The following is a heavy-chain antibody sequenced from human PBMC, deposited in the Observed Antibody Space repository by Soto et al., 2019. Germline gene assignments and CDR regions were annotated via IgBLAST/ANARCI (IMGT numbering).Heavy chain of an antibody. V-gene: IGHV1-3*01. CDR3: AGAAPQTDIVVVPAATSYYYYGMDI. CDR2: INAGNGST. CDR1: GYTFTSYA. Sequence: ASVKVSCKASGYTFTSYAMHWVRQAPGQRLEWMGWINAGNGSTKYSQKFQGRVTITRDTSASTAYMELSSLRSEDTAVYYCAGAAPQTDIVVVPAATSYYYYGMDIWGQGTTVTVSS. J-gene: IGHJ6*02. D-gene: IGHD2-2*01.